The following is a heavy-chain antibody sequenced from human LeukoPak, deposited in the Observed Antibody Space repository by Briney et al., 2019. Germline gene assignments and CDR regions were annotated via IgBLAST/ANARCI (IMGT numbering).Heavy chain of an antibody. CDR1: GFTFGDYY. V-gene: IGHV3-11*01. D-gene: IGHD3-10*01. J-gene: IGHJ6*02. CDR3: ARDRTYYGSGSSYSV. Sequence: GGSLRLSCAASGFTFGDYYMSWIRQAPGKGLEWVSYISSSGSSIYHADSVKGRFTISRDNAKNSLYLQMNSLRAEDTAVYYCARDRTYYGSGSSYSVWGQGTTVTVSS. CDR2: ISSSGSSI.